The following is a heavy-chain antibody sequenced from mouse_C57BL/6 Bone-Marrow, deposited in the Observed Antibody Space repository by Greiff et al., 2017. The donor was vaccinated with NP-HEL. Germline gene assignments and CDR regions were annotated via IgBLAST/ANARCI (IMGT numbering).Heavy chain of an antibody. CDR1: GYAFTNYL. CDR3: ARWGSSYFDY. CDR2: INPGSGGT. Sequence: VKVVESGAELVRPGTSVKVSCKASGYAFTNYLIEWVKQRPGQGLEWIGVINPGSGGTNYNEKFKGKATLTADKSSSTAYMQLSSLTSEDSAVYFCARWGSSYFDYWGQGTTLTVSS. J-gene: IGHJ2*01. V-gene: IGHV1-54*01. D-gene: IGHD1-1*01.